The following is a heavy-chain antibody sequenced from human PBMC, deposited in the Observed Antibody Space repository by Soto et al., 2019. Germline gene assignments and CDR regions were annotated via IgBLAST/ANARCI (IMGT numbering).Heavy chain of an antibody. CDR1: GFDFGSFG. J-gene: IGHJ6*02. CDR2: IVVVSGST. CDR3: SADHPHMALGWPV. Sequence: SVKVSCKASGFDFGSFGIQFLRQTRGRGLEWIGWIVVVSGSTNYARHFQGRVAISRGMSSSTAYLDLSDLKSDDTAVYLCSADHPHMALGWPVWGQGTTVTVSS. V-gene: IGHV1-58*02. D-gene: IGHD1-26*01.